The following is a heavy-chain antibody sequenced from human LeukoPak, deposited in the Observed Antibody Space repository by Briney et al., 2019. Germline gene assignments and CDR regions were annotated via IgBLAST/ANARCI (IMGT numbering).Heavy chain of an antibody. CDR2: ISQSGSP. CDR1: GYSISNNYY. Sequence: KPSETLSLTCTVSGYSISNNYYWGWIRQPPGKGLEWIGSISQSGSPYYSPSLRGRVTISVDTSKNHFSLKLTSVTAADTAVYYCARDLSPRVGNSSGYSLWGQGTMVTVSS. D-gene: IGHD3-22*01. V-gene: IGHV4-38-2*02. J-gene: IGHJ3*01. CDR3: ARDLSPRVGNSSGYSL.